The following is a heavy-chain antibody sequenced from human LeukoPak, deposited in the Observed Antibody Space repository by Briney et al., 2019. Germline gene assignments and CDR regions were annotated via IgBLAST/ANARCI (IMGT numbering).Heavy chain of an antibody. CDR3: ARAGDYGDYVAPFDY. CDR1: GGSISSSSYY. D-gene: IGHD4-17*01. J-gene: IGHJ4*02. Sequence: NASETLSLTCTVSGGSISSSSYYWSWIRQPPGKGLEWIGYIYYSGSTNYNPSLKSRVTISVDTSKNQFSLKLSSVTAADTAVYYCARAGDYGDYVAPFDYWGQGTLVTVSS. V-gene: IGHV4-61*01. CDR2: IYYSGST.